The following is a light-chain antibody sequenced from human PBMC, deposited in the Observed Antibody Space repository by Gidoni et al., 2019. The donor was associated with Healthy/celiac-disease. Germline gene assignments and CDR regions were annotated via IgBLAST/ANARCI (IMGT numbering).Light chain of an antibody. Sequence: IQMTTSPSTLSASVGDRVTITCRANQSISSWLAWYQQKPGKAPKLLIYKASSLERGVPSRFSGSGSGTEFTLTISSLQPDDFATYYCQQYNSYWTFGQGTKVEIK. J-gene: IGKJ1*01. CDR3: QQYNSYWT. V-gene: IGKV1-5*03. CDR1: QSISSW. CDR2: KAS.